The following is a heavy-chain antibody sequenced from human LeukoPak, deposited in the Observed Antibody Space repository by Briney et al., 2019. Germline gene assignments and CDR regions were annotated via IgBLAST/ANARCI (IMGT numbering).Heavy chain of an antibody. D-gene: IGHD1-14*01. CDR3: ARGVWHLGKPFDY. V-gene: IGHV3-21*01. J-gene: IGHJ4*02. CDR1: GFTFSSYS. CDR2: ISSSSSYI. Sequence: GGSLRLSCAASGFTFSSYSMNWVRQAPGKGLEWVSSISSSSSYIYYADSVKGRFTISRDNAKNSLYLQMNSLRAEDTAVYYCARGVWHLGKPFDYWGQGNLVTVSS.